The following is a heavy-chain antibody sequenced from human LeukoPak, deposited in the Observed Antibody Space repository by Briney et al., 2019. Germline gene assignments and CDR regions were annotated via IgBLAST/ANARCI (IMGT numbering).Heavy chain of an antibody. Sequence: SETLSLTCTVSGGSISSYYWSWIRQPPGKGLEWIGYIYYSGSTNYNPSLKSRVTISVDTSKNQFSLKLSSVTAADTAVYYCARDNRGLFDYWGQGTLVTVSS. CDR1: GGSISSYY. CDR3: ARDNRGLFDY. V-gene: IGHV4-59*12. J-gene: IGHJ4*02. CDR2: IYYSGST.